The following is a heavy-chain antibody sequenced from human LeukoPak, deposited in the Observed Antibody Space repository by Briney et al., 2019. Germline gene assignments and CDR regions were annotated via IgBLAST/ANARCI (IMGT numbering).Heavy chain of an antibody. V-gene: IGHV3-15*01. D-gene: IGHD3-10*01. CDR3: TTRELRYYGSGTYPVAFDI. CDR2: IRSKSDHGKT. J-gene: IGHJ3*02. Sequence: GGSLRLSCAASGFTFSNAWMNWVRQAPGKGLEWVGRIRSKSDHGKTDYAARVKGRVTISRDDSKNTLYLQMNSLKTEDTAVYYCTTRELRYYGSGTYPVAFDIWGQGTMVTVSS. CDR1: GFTFSNAW.